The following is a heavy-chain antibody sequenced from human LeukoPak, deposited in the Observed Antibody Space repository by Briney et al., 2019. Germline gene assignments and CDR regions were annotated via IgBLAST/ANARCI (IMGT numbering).Heavy chain of an antibody. Sequence: ASVKVSCKASGYTFTDYYIHWVRQAPGQGLEWMGWINPDNGGTNYAQKFQGGVTMTRDTSIRTVYMDLSRLRSDDTAVFYCTREARVGNWFDPWGQGTQVTVSS. D-gene: IGHD2-2*01. V-gene: IGHV1-2*02. J-gene: IGHJ5*02. CDR3: TREARVGNWFDP. CDR2: INPDNGGT. CDR1: GYTFTDYY.